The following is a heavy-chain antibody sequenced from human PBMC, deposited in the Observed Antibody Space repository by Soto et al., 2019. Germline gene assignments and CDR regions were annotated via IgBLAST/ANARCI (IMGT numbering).Heavy chain of an antibody. V-gene: IGHV1-18*01. J-gene: IGHJ5*02. D-gene: IGHD1-7*01. CDR2: ISAYNGNT. CDR3: ARDRIYNWSYGFNWFDP. Sequence: ASVKVSCKASGYTFTSYGISWVRQAPGQGLEWMGWISAYNGNTNYAQKLQGRVTMTTDTSTSTAYMELRSLRSDDTAVYYCARDRIYNWSYGFNWFDPWGQGTLVTVSS. CDR1: GYTFTSYG.